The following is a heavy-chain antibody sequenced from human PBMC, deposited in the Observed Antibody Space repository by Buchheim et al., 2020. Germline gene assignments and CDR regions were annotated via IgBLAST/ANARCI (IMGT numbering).Heavy chain of an antibody. Sequence: EVQLVESGGGLVKPGGSLRLSCAASGFTFSRYSMNWVRQAPGKGLEWVSSISSSSYIYYSDSVKGGFTISRDNAKNSLYLQMNSLRAEDTAVYYCAGAADVRYYYGMDVWGQGTT. CDR2: ISSSSYI. CDR3: AGAADVRYYYGMDV. V-gene: IGHV3-21*06. J-gene: IGHJ6*02. D-gene: IGHD6-13*01. CDR1: GFTFSRYS.